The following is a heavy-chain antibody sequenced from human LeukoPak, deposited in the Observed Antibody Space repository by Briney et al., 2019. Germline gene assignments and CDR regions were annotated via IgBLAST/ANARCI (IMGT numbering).Heavy chain of an antibody. CDR3: ARDLGSSSAFDI. J-gene: IGHJ3*02. D-gene: IGHD1-26*01. CDR2: LYTDGST. V-gene: IGHV4-4*07. Sequence: SETLSLTCTVSGGSVTTYYWSWIRPPAGKGLEWIGRLYTDGSTKNNPSLKSRVTMSVDTSKNQFSLKLSSVTAADTAVYYCARDLGSSSAFDIWGQGTMVTVSS. CDR1: GGSVTTYY.